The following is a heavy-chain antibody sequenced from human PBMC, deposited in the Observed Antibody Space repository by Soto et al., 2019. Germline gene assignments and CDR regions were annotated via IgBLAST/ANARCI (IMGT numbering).Heavy chain of an antibody. CDR3: ARQISYYGDYTYFAY. Sequence: SETLSLTCTVSGGSISSYYWSWIRQPPGKGLEWIGYIYYSGSTNYNPSLKSRVTISVDTSKNQFSLRLSSVTAADTAVYYCARQISYYGDYTYFAYWGQGTLVPVSS. J-gene: IGHJ4*02. CDR1: GGSISSYY. V-gene: IGHV4-59*08. D-gene: IGHD4-17*01. CDR2: IYYSGST.